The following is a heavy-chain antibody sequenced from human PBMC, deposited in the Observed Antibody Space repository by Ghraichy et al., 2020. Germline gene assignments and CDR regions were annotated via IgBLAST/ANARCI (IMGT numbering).Heavy chain of an antibody. D-gene: IGHD2-8*01. V-gene: IGHV3-23*01. J-gene: IGHJ4*02. CDR2: ISGNGGTT. Sequence: GESLNISCSASAFSFSSYAMSWVRQAPGRGLEWVSSISGNGGTTYYADSMKGRFTISRDNSKNILYLQMNSLRAEDTALYYCAKDIDTNTGRYEPVDHWGQGTLVTVSS. CDR3: AKDIDTNTGRYEPVDH. CDR1: AFSFSSYA.